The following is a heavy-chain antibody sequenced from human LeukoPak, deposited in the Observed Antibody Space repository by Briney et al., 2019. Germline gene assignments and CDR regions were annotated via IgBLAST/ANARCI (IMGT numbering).Heavy chain of an antibody. J-gene: IGHJ4*02. CDR1: GFTFSSYS. CDR2: ISIGSSVR. D-gene: IGHD3-3*01. V-gene: IGHV3-48*01. CDR3: ARDHDWSFDY. Sequence: GGSLRLSCAASGFTFSSYSMNWVRQAPGRGLEWVSYISIGSSVRLYADSVKGRFAISRDDAKNSVQLQMDNLRAEDTAVYYCARDHDWSFDYWGQGSPVIVSS.